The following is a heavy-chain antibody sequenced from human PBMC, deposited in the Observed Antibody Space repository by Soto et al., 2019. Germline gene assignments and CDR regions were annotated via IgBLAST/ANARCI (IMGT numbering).Heavy chain of an antibody. J-gene: IGHJ6*02. D-gene: IGHD3-3*01. CDR2: IRSKAYGGTT. V-gene: IGHV3-49*03. CDR3: TRXFWSGYHDPLVYYGMDV. CDR1: GFTFGDYA. Sequence: GGSLRLSCTASGFTFGDYAMSWFRQDPGKGLEWVGFIRSKAYGGTTEYAASVKGRFTISRDDSKSIAYLQMNSLKTEDTAVYYCTRXFWSGYHDPLVYYGMDVWGQGTTVTVSS.